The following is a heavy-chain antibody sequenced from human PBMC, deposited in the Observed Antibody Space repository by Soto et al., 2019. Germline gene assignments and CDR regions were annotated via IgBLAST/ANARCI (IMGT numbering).Heavy chain of an antibody. J-gene: IGHJ4*02. CDR2: IGTAGDT. V-gene: IGHV3-13*01. CDR3: ARDQNGRGGFDY. Sequence: QPGGSLRLSCAASGFTFSSYDMHWVRQATGKGLEWVSAIGTAGDTYYPGSVKGRFTISRENAKNSLYLQMNSLRAGDTAVYYCARDQNGRGGFDYWGQGTLVTVYS. CDR1: GFTFSSYD. D-gene: IGHD2-8*01.